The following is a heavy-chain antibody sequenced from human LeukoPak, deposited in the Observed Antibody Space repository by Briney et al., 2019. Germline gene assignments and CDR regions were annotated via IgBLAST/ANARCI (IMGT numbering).Heavy chain of an antibody. CDR3: VLLSLTPG. D-gene: IGHD2-8*01. CDR1: GFTFSTYW. CDR2: ISYDGDNT. Sequence: GGSLRHSCAASGFTFSTYWMHWVRQAPGKELVWVSRISYDGDNTNYADSVKGRFTISRDNAKNTLYLQMDSLRPEDTAVYYCVLLSLTPGWGQGTLVTVSS. J-gene: IGHJ4*02. V-gene: IGHV3-74*01.